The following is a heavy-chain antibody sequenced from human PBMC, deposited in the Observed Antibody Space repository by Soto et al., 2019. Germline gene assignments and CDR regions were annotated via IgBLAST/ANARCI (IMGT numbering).Heavy chain of an antibody. CDR2: ISYDGSNK. Sequence: QVQLVESGGGVVQPGRSLRLSCAASGFTFSSYGMHWVRQAPGKGLEWVAGISYDGSNKYYADSVKGRFTISRDNSKNTLYLQMNTLRAEDTAVYYCAKDQNYYGYPYDAFDIWGQGTMVTVSS. J-gene: IGHJ3*02. CDR1: GFTFSSYG. D-gene: IGHD3-10*01. V-gene: IGHV3-30*18. CDR3: AKDQNYYGYPYDAFDI.